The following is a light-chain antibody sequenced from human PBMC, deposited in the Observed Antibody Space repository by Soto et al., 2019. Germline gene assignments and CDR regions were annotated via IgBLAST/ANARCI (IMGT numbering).Light chain of an antibody. CDR3: QQSYSTPWT. Sequence: DIQMTQSPSSLSASVGDRVTITCRASQGISSYLNWYQQKPGEAPKLLIYAASSLQSGVPSRFSGSGSGTDFTLTISSLQPEDFATYYCQQSYSTPWTFGQGTKVEIK. V-gene: IGKV1-39*01. J-gene: IGKJ1*01. CDR2: AAS. CDR1: QGISSY.